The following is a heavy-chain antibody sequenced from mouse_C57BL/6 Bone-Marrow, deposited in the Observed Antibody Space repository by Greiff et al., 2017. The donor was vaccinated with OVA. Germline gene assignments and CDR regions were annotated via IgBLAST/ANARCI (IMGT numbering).Heavy chain of an antibody. Sequence: EVHLVESGAELVRPGASVKLSCTASGFNIKDDYMHWVKQRPEQGLEWIGWIDPENGDTEYASKFQGKATITADTSSNTAYLQLSSLTSEDTAVYYCTPSGPWFAYWGQGTLVTVSA. D-gene: IGHD4-1*01. CDR2: IDPENGDT. CDR1: GFNIKDDY. V-gene: IGHV14-4*01. J-gene: IGHJ3*01. CDR3: TPSGPWFAY.